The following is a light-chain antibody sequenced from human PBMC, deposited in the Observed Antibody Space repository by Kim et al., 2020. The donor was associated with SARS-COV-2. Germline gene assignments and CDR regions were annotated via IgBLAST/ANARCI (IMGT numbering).Light chain of an antibody. V-gene: IGKV3-20*01. CDR1: QSLTSSF. CDR2: GAY. J-gene: IGKJ5*01. CDR3: QQYGRSIT. Sequence: IVLTQSPGTLSLSPGERATLSCRASQSLTSSFLAWYQQKPGQAPRLLIYGAYNRATGIPDRIGGSGSGTDFTLTISRLEPEDFAVYYCQQYGRSITFGQGTRLEIK.